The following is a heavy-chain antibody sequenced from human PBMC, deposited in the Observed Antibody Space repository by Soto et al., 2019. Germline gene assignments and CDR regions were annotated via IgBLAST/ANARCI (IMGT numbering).Heavy chain of an antibody. CDR2: ISGSGGST. V-gene: IGHV3-23*01. CDR1: GFIFSSYV. D-gene: IGHD4-17*01. Sequence: EVQLLESGGGLVQPGGSLRLSCAASGFIFSSYVMSWVRQAPGKGLEWVSGISGSGGSTYYADSVKGRFTISRDSSKKTLYLQMNSLRAEDTALYYCAKGAYGDYSLDYWGQGTLVTVSS. CDR3: AKGAYGDYSLDY. J-gene: IGHJ4*02.